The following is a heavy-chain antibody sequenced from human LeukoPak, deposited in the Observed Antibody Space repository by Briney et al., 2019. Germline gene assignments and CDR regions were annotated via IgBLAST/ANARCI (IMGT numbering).Heavy chain of an antibody. CDR3: ARDQEGFDY. V-gene: IGHV1-46*01. J-gene: IGHJ4*02. CDR1: GYTFTSNY. CDR2: IYHRDGST. Sequence: SSVKVSCKASGYTFTSNYIHWVRQAPGQGLEWMGMIYHRDGSTSYAQKFQGRVTVTRETSTSTVHMELSGLRSEDTAVYYCARDQEGFDYWGQGTLVTVSS.